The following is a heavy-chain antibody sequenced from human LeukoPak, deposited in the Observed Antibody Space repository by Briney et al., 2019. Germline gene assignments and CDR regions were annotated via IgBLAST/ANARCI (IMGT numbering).Heavy chain of an antibody. V-gene: IGHV3-11*01. J-gene: IGHJ4*02. D-gene: IGHD2-15*01. CDR3: ARRRQDIVVVDY. CDR2: VSSSGSTK. Sequence: KPGGSLRLSCVASGFTLSDYYMAWIRQPPGKGLEWISFVSSSGSTKYYADSVKGRFTISRDNAKNSLYLQMNSLRAEDMAVYYCARRRQDIVVVDYWGQGTLVTVSS. CDR1: GFTLSDYY.